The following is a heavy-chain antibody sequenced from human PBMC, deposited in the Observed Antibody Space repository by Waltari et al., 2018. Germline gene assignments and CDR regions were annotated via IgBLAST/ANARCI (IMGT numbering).Heavy chain of an antibody. CDR3: GREGSCTKTTCLYYGMDV. CDR2: FITALGAA. D-gene: IGHD2-8*01. CDR1: GGSFITXX. V-gene: IGHV1-69*16. J-gene: IGHJ6*02. Sequence: QVHLVQSGAVVQXPAPSXKRSCKPPGGSFITXXXXLGRQGPVQGLECMEGFITALGAANYAQKFQGRVTITTDESTSTGYMELNSLRSEDTAVYYCGREGSCTKTTCLYYGMDVWGPGTTVTVSS.